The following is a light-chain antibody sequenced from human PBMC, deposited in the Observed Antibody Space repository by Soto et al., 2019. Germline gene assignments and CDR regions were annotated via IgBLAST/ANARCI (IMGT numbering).Light chain of an antibody. CDR2: AAS. J-gene: IGKJ2*01. CDR3: QQYNNWPHT. Sequence: EIVMTQSPATLSVSPGERATLSCRASQSVSSNLAWYQRKPGQAPRLLIYAASTRATDISARFSGSGSGTEFSLTISSLQSEDFAVYHCQQYNNWPHTFGQGTNLEI. CDR1: QSVSSN. V-gene: IGKV3-15*01.